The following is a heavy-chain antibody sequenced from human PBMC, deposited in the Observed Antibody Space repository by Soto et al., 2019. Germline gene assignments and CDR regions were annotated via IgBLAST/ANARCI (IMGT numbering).Heavy chain of an antibody. D-gene: IGHD3-9*01. CDR2: IIPILGIA. CDR1: GGTFSSYT. V-gene: IGHV1-69*02. Sequence: SVKVSCKASGGTFSSYTFSWVRQAPGQGLEWMGRIIPILGIADYAQKFQGRVTITADKSTSTAYMELSSLRSEDTAVYYCARGRYDILTVYTNPYYFDYWGQGTLVTVSS. CDR3: ARGRYDILTVYTNPYYFDY. J-gene: IGHJ4*02.